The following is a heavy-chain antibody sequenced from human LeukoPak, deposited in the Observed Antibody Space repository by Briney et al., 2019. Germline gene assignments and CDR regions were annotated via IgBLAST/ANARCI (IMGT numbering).Heavy chain of an antibody. CDR3: ARAGYTISSYRFDY. J-gene: IGHJ4*02. CDR1: GGSINSYW. CDR2: IYTTGMT. D-gene: IGHD3-16*02. Sequence: SETLSLTCSASGGSINSYWWGWIRQPAGKGLEFIGRIYTTGMTNYNPSLKSRVSMSVDTSKNQFSLELRSVTAADTAVYFCARAGYTISSYRFDYWGQGALVTVSS. V-gene: IGHV4-4*07.